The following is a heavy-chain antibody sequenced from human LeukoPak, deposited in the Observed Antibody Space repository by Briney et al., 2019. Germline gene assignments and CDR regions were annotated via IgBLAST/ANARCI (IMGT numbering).Heavy chain of an antibody. V-gene: IGHV4-59*01. D-gene: IGHD3-22*01. CDR3: ARAATYYYDSSGYPNWFDP. CDR1: GGSISSYY. CDR2: ISDIGSI. J-gene: IGHJ5*02. Sequence: SETLSLTCTVSGGSISSYYWSWIRQPPGKGLEWTAYISDIGSINYNPSLKSRVTISVDTSKNQFSLKLSSVTAADTAVYYCARAATYYYDSSGYPNWFDPWGQGTLVTVSS.